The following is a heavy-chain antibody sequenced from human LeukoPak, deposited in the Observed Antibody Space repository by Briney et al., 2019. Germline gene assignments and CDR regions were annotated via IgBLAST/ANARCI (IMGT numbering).Heavy chain of an antibody. V-gene: IGHV3-23*01. CDR2: IIGSGGGT. J-gene: IGHJ4*02. D-gene: IGHD3-10*01. Sequence: GGSLRLSCAASGFTFIMYAMSWVRQAPGKGLEWVSAIIGSGGGTYYADSVKGRFTISRDNSKHTLYLQMKSLRAEDTAVYYCAKGATYYYGSGSYYFDYWGQGTLVTVSS. CDR3: AKGATYYYGSGSYYFDY. CDR1: GFTFIMYA.